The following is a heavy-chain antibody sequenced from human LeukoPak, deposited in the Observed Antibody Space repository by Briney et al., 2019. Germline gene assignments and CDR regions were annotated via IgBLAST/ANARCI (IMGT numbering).Heavy chain of an antibody. D-gene: IGHD7-27*01. CDR3: TRDLGNWDIDY. CDR2: IYYSGST. V-gene: IGHV4-39*07. Sequence: SETLPLTCTVSGGSISSSSYYWGWIRQPPGKGLEWIGSIYYSGSTHYNPSLKSRVTISSDTSRNQFSLKLSSVTAADTAVYYCTRDLGNWDIDYWGQGTLVTVSS. CDR1: GGSISSSSYY. J-gene: IGHJ4*02.